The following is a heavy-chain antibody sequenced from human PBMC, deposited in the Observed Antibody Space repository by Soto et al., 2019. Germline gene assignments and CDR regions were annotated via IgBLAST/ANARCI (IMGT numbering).Heavy chain of an antibody. CDR1: GYTFTSYG. CDR2: ISAYHGNT. Sequence: QVQLVQSGAEVKKPGASVKVSCKASGYTFTSYGISWVRQAPGQGLEWMGWISAYHGNTNHARRLQGRVTMTTETSTSKAYMELRSLRSNDKAVYYCARDFSVAGPGGCDYWGQGTLVTVSS. J-gene: IGHJ4*02. CDR3: ARDFSVAGPGGCDY. V-gene: IGHV1-18*01. D-gene: IGHD6-19*01.